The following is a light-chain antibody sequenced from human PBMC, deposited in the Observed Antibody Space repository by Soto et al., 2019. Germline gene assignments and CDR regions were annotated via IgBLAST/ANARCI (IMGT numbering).Light chain of an antibody. CDR2: EVS. CDR3: SSYTSSQAYV. V-gene: IGLV2-14*01. J-gene: IGLJ1*01. Sequence: QPVLTQPASVSGSPGESITISCTGTGSDVGDYDYVSWYQHHPGKAPKLMIYEVSNRPSGVSNRFSGSKSGNTASLTISGLQAEDEADYFCSSYTSSQAYVFGTETKVTVL. CDR1: GSDVGDYDY.